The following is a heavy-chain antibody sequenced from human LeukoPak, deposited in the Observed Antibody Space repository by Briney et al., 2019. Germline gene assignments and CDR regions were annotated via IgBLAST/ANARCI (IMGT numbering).Heavy chain of an antibody. D-gene: IGHD5-12*01. Sequence: QAGGSLRLSCAASEFTFSDYGMNWVRQAPGKGLEWVSYISSSSSTIYYADSVKGRITISRDNAKNSLYLQMNSLRAEDTAMYYCTRGYGTDYFDYRGQGTLVTVSS. CDR1: EFTFSDYG. V-gene: IGHV3-48*04. CDR3: TRGYGTDYFDY. CDR2: ISSSSSTI. J-gene: IGHJ4*02.